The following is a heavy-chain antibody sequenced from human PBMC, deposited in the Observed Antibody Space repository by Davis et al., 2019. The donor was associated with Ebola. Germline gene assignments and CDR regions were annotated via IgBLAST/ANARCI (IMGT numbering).Heavy chain of an antibody. J-gene: IGHJ3*02. Sequence: MPSETLSLTCTVSGGSIRNSSYYWGWIRQPPGKGLEWIGSILYSWSTYKPSLKSRVTVSVDTSKNQLSLKLTSMTAADTAVYYCARGPYYYDSSGYYHVFDIWGQGTMVTVSS. CDR3: ARGPYYYDSSGYYHVFDI. D-gene: IGHD3-22*01. CDR2: ILYSWST. V-gene: IGHV4-39*02. CDR1: GGSIRNSSYY.